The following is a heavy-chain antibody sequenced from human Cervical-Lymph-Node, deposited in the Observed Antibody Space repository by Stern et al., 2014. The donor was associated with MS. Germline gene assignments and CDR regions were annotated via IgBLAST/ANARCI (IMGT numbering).Heavy chain of an antibody. D-gene: IGHD4-23*01. J-gene: IGHJ4*02. Sequence: QVQLVESGPGLVKPSGTLSLTCAVSGGSISSGYWWSWVRQPPGKGLEWIGDIYHSGSPHYNPSLTSRGTNTVDTSQNHLYLIMHSLNAADTAVYYCARNGGNYAFDYWGQGILVAVSS. V-gene: IGHV4-4*02. CDR3: ARNGGNYAFDY. CDR1: GGSISSGYW. CDR2: IYHSGSP.